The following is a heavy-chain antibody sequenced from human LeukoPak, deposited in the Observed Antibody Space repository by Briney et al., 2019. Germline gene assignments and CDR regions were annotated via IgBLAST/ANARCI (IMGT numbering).Heavy chain of an antibody. CDR1: GFTFSSYA. CDR2: ISGSGGST. CDR3: ATDSVVPAATHDY. J-gene: IGHJ4*02. V-gene: IGHV3-23*01. Sequence: QSGGSLRLSCAASGFTFSSYAMSWVRQAPGKGLEWVSAISGSGGSTYYADSVKGRFTISRDNSKNTLYLQMNSLRAEDTAVYYCATDSVVPAATHDYWGQGTLVTVSS. D-gene: IGHD2-2*01.